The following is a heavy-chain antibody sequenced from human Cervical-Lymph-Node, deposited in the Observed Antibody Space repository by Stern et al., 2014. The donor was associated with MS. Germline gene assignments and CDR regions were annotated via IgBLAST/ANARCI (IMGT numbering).Heavy chain of an antibody. J-gene: IGHJ2*01. V-gene: IGHV1-18*04. D-gene: IGHD3/OR15-3a*01. CDR1: DYSSTRHG. CDR3: AIGTSDDWYFDL. CDR2: ISVYNGNT. Sequence: QVQLVQSGAEVKKPGASVKVSCKASDYSSTRHGFSWVRQAPGQGLEWMGWISVYNGNTNYAQKFQGRITMTTDRSTSTAYMELRSLRSDDTAVYYCAIGTSDDWYFDLWVRGTLVTVSP.